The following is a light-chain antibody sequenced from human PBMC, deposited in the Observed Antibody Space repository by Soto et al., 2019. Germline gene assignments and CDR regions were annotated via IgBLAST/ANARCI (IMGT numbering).Light chain of an antibody. V-gene: IGKV3-20*01. Sequence: EIELTQSPGTLSLTPGERATLSCRASQSVTSNYLVWYQQKPGQAPRLLIFRASIRATGIPDRFSGSGSGTDFTLTISRLEPEDFAVYYCQQHGSFPWTFGHGTKVEIE. CDR1: QSVTSNY. J-gene: IGKJ1*01. CDR2: RAS. CDR3: QQHGSFPWT.